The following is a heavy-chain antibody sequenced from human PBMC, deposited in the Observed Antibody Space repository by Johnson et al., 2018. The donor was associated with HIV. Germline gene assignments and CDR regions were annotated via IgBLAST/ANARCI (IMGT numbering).Heavy chain of an antibody. V-gene: IGHV3-74*01. CDR3: AKSPGKDHGGNSGGIDI. J-gene: IGHJ3*02. D-gene: IGHD4-23*01. CDR2: INSDGSST. Sequence: VQLVESGGGLVQPGGSLRLSCAASGFTFSSYWMHWVRQAPGKGLVWVSRINSDGSSTSYADSVKGRFTASRDNANNSLYLQMNSLRAEDTAVYYCAKSPGKDHGGNSGGIDIWGQGTMVTVSA. CDR1: GFTFSSYW.